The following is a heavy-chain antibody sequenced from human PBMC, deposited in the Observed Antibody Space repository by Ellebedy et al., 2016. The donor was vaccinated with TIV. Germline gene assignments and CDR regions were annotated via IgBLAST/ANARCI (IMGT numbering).Heavy chain of an antibody. Sequence: GGSLRLSCAASGFTFSSYAMSWVRQAPGKGLEWVSTISNSGGSTYYADSVKGRFTISRDNSKNTLYLQMNSLRAEDTAVYYCAKRYGSGSWSGSDAFDIWGQGTMVTVSS. V-gene: IGHV3-23*01. CDR2: ISNSGGST. D-gene: IGHD3-10*01. CDR3: AKRYGSGSWSGSDAFDI. CDR1: GFTFSSYA. J-gene: IGHJ3*02.